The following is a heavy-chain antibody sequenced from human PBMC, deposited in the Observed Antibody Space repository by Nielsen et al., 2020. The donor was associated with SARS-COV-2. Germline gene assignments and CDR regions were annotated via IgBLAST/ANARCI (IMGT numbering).Heavy chain of an antibody. CDR2: ISSSSSTI. Sequence: GGSLRLSCAASGFTFSSYSMNWVRQAPGKGLEWVSYISSSSSTIYYADSVKGRFTISRDNSKNSLYLQMNSLRTEDTALYYCAKGKWGINAFDIWGQGTMVTVSS. CDR1: GFTFSSYS. V-gene: IGHV3-48*04. D-gene: IGHD3-10*01. CDR3: AKGKWGINAFDI. J-gene: IGHJ3*02.